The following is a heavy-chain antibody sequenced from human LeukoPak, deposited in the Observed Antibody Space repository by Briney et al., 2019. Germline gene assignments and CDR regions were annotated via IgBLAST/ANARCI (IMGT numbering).Heavy chain of an antibody. Sequence: PGGSLRLSCAASGFSLSSFWMSWVRQAPGKGLEWVANIKQDDSEEYYVDSMKSRFTISRDKAKNSLYLQMNSLRVEDTAVYYCARGAGYCTSTGCYGSDWFDSWGQGALVSLYS. D-gene: IGHD2-2*01. V-gene: IGHV3-7*05. CDR1: GFSLSSFW. J-gene: IGHJ5*01. CDR2: IKQDDSEE. CDR3: ARGAGYCTSTGCYGSDWFDS.